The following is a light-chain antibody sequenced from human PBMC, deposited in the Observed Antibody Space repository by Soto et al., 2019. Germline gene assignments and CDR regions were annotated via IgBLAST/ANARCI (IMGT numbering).Light chain of an antibody. CDR2: DVT. CDR3: SSYSSSSTHVV. J-gene: IGLJ2*01. CDR1: SSDVGDFNY. Sequence: QSALTQPASVSGSPGRSVTISCTGSSSDVGDFNYVSWYQHLPGRAPKLIIYDVTNRPSGISYRFSASKSSRTASLTISGLQAEDEADYYCSSYSSSSTHVVFGGGTKLTVL. V-gene: IGLV2-14*03.